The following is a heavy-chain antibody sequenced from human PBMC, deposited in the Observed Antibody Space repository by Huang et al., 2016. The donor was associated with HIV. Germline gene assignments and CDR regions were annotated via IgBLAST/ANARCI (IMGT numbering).Heavy chain of an antibody. CDR2: INGDGLT. CDR1: GFNFLTYA. CDR3: ARDKEAGTPFFDP. D-gene: IGHD6-19*01. Sequence: QVQLVQSGAEVEKPGASVNLSCKASGFNFLTYALHWVRQAPGQRLEWMGWINGDGLTNDSQKFQCRVTITRDRSASTVYVDFKSLTYEDTAVYYCARDKEAGTPFFDPWGQGTLVTVSS. J-gene: IGHJ5*02. V-gene: IGHV1-3*01.